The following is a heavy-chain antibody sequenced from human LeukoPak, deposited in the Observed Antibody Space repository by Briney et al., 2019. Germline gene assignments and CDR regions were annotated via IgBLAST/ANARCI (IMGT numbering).Heavy chain of an antibody. Sequence: GGCLRLSCAASGSTFRNYVHHWVREAPGKGLEWVAVTSSDLNVKLYADSVKGRFTISRDNSRSTLYLQMNSLRPEDTAINYCAREGYYGSGSPPSLYFDYWGQGTLVTVSS. V-gene: IGHV3-30-3*01. D-gene: IGHD3-10*01. CDR2: TSSDLNVK. CDR1: GSTFRNYV. CDR3: AREGYYGSGSPPSLYFDY. J-gene: IGHJ4*02.